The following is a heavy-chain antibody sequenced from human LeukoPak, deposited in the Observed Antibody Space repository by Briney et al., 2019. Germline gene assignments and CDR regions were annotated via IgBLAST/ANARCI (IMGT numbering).Heavy chain of an antibody. CDR2: IYPRDSNT. V-gene: IGHV5-51*01. Sequence: GESLKISCKGSGYSFSTYWIGWVRQMPGKGLEWVGIIYPRDSNTTYSPSFQGQVTISADKSISTAYLQWSSLKASDTAMYYCARIGVAVSGRLDYWGQGTLVTVSS. D-gene: IGHD6-19*01. J-gene: IGHJ4*02. CDR1: GYSFSTYW. CDR3: ARIGVAVSGRLDY.